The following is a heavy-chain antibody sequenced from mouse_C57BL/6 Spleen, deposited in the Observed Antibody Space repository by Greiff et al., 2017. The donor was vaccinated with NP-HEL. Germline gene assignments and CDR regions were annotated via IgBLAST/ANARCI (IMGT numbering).Heavy chain of an antibody. J-gene: IGHJ3*01. CDR3: ARNDHYGYDGGFAY. D-gene: IGHD2-2*01. Sequence: VQIQQSGPGLVQPSQSLSITCTVSGFSLTSYGVHWVRQSPGKGLEWLGVIWSGGSTDYNAAFISRLSISKDNSKSQVFFKMNSLQADDTAIYYCARNDHYGYDGGFAYWGQGTLVTVSA. CDR2: IWSGGST. CDR1: GFSLTSYG. V-gene: IGHV2-2*01.